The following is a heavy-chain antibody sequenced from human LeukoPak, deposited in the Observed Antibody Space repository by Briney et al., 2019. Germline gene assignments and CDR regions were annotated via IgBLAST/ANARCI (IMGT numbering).Heavy chain of an antibody. CDR2: ISSSSSYI. Sequence: GGSLRLSCAASGYTFSSYSMNWVRQAPGKRLEWVSSISSSSSYIYYADSVKGRFTISRDNAKNSLYLQMNSLRAEDTAVYYCARGAFGWFDPWGQGTLVTVSS. V-gene: IGHV3-21*01. J-gene: IGHJ5*02. CDR3: ARGAFGWFDP. D-gene: IGHD3-16*01. CDR1: GYTFSSYS.